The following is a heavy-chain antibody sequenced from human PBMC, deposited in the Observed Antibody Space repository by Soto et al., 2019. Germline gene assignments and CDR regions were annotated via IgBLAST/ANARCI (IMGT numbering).Heavy chain of an antibody. D-gene: IGHD6-19*01. Sequence: QTTLKESGPTLVKPTQTLTLTCTVSGVSLSTSAVRVGWIRQPPGKALEWLAVIYWDDDKRYSPSLKSRLTITKDNSENPVVLSLTPVDPPDTATSYGASGIVVPGADYYAMDVWGQGTAVAVSS. CDR1: GVSLSTSAVR. CDR3: ASGIVVPGADYYAMDV. CDR2: IYWDDDK. J-gene: IGHJ6*02. V-gene: IGHV2-5*02.